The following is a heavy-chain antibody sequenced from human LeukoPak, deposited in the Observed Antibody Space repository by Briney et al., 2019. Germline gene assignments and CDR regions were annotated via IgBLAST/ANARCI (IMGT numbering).Heavy chain of an antibody. CDR3: ATAVAGGNY. Sequence: SETLSLTCAVYGGSFSGYYWSWIRQPPGKGLEWIGEINHSGSTNYNPSLKSRVTISVDKSKNQFSLKLSSVTAADTAVYYCATAVAGGNYWGQGTLVTVSS. CDR1: GGSFSGYY. D-gene: IGHD6-19*01. V-gene: IGHV4-34*01. J-gene: IGHJ4*02. CDR2: INHSGST.